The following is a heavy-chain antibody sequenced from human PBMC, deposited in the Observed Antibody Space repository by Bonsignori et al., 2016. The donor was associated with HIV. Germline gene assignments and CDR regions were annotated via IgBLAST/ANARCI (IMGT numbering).Heavy chain of an antibody. CDR3: AITPGLGATPMDV. D-gene: IGHD3-16*01. Sequence: WIRQPPGKGLEWVSGISGSGGSTYYADSVKGRFTISRDNSKNTLYLQMNSLRAEDTAVYYCAITPGLGATPMDVWGKGTTVTVSS. CDR2: ISGSGGST. V-gene: IGHV3-23*01. J-gene: IGHJ6*03.